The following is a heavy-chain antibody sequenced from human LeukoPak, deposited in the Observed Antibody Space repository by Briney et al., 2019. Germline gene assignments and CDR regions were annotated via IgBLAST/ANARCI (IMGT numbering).Heavy chain of an antibody. Sequence: GGSLRLSCVASGFIFSNAWMSWVRQATGKGLEWVGHIKSKTDGGTADYVAPVKGRFTISRDDSKNTLYLQMNSLKIEDTAVYYCTTDRHTAMVQFDYWGQGTLVTVSS. J-gene: IGHJ4*02. CDR3: TTDRHTAMVQFDY. D-gene: IGHD5-18*01. CDR2: IKSKTDGGTA. CDR1: GFIFSNAW. V-gene: IGHV3-15*01.